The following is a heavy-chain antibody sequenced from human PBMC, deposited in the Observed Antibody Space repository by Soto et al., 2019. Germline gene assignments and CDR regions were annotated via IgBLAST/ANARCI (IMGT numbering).Heavy chain of an antibody. CDR1: GYTFTSYA. CDR3: ARDLVSSKVTRYYFDY. J-gene: IGHJ4*02. D-gene: IGHD2-21*02. Sequence: ASVKVSCKASGYTFTSYAMHWVRQAPGQRLEWMGWISADNGNTNYSQKHQGRVTMTTDTSTSTAYMELRSLRSDDTAVYYCARDLVSSKVTRYYFDYWGQGTLVTVSS. CDR2: ISADNGNT. V-gene: IGHV1-3*01.